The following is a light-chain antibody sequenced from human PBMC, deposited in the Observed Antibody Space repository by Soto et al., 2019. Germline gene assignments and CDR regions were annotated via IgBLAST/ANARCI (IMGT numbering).Light chain of an antibody. CDR2: GDS. CDR3: QYYDSSLSGVV. J-gene: IGLJ2*01. Sequence: QSVLTQPPSVSGAPGQRVTISCTGSRSNVRAGYDVHWYQQLPGTAPKLLMYGDSNRPSGVPDRFSGSKSGTSASLAITGLQTEDEADYYCQYYDSSLSGVVFGGGTKLTVL. V-gene: IGLV1-40*01. CDR1: RSNVRAGYD.